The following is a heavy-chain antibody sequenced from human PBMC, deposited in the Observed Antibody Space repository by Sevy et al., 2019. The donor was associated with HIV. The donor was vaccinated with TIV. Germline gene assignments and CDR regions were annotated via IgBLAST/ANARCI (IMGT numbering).Heavy chain of an antibody. CDR2: ISSGSGFR. CDR3: AREKTILEGRYGMDV. CDR1: GFTFSTYN. V-gene: IGHV3-21*01. J-gene: IGHJ6*02. Sequence: GGSLRLSCATSGFTFSTYNMNWVRQAPGKGLEWVSSISSGSGFRLYADSVKGRFTISRDNAKNSLDLQMNSLRAEDAAVYYCAREKTILEGRYGMDVWGQGTTVTVSS. D-gene: IGHD3-3*01.